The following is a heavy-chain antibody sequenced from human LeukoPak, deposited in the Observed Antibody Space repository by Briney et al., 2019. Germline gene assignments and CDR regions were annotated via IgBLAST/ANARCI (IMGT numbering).Heavy chain of an antibody. CDR1: GGSISSSSYY. CDR2: IYYSGST. J-gene: IGHJ4*02. Sequence: PSETLSLTCTVSGGSISSSSYYWGWIRQPPGKGLEWIGSIYYSGSTYYNPSLKSRVTISVDTSKNRFSLKLSSVTAADTAVYYCARWGVDYGDPKFDYWGQGTLVTVSS. V-gene: IGHV4-39*01. CDR3: ARWGVDYGDPKFDY. D-gene: IGHD4-17*01.